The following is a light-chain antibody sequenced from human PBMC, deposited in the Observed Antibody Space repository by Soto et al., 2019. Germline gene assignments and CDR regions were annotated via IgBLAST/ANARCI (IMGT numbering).Light chain of an antibody. CDR3: QQYDDWLRLT. CDR1: ESVTSS. Sequence: EIVMTQSPATLSVSPGDRATLSCRASESVTSSLAWYQQKPGQTPRLLIYDTSTRATNVPARFSGSGSGTEFNLTISSLQSEDFAVYFCQQYDDWLRLTFGGGTKVDIK. CDR2: DTS. V-gene: IGKV3-15*01. J-gene: IGKJ4*01.